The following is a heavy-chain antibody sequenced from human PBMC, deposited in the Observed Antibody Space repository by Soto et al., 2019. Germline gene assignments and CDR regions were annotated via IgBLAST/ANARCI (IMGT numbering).Heavy chain of an antibody. CDR3: ARGRYGGY. CDR1: GYAFTTYG. V-gene: IGHV1-18*01. Sequence: QVHLVQSGAEVKKPGASVKVSCKGSGYAFTTYGITWVRQAPGQGLEWMGWISAHNGNTNDAQKLQGRVTVTRDTAPSTAYMELRRLRSDDTAVYYCARGRYGGYWGKGALVTVSS. D-gene: IGHD3-10*01. CDR2: ISAHNGNT. J-gene: IGHJ4*02.